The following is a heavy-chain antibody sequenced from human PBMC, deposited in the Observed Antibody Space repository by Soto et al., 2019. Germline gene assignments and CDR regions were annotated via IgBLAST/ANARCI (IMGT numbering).Heavy chain of an antibody. Sequence: QVHLVESGGGVVQPGRSLTISCVGSGFAFSTYGMHWVRQAPAKGLEWVALISYDGTDKYYADSVKGRFSISRDNSKQTLSLQMASLRPEDTAVYYCAKDFGAWSDSWGQGTLVNVSS. CDR1: GFAFSTYG. D-gene: IGHD6-19*01. CDR2: ISYDGTDK. J-gene: IGHJ5*02. CDR3: AKDFGAWSDS. V-gene: IGHV3-30*18.